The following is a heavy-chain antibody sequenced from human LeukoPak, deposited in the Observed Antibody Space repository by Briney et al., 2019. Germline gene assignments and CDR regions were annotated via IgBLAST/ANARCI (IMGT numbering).Heavy chain of an antibody. CDR2: ISPSGGST. D-gene: IGHD1-20*01. V-gene: IGHV1-46*01. J-gene: IGHJ4*02. CDR3: ARLGDNWNYSDY. Sequence: GASVKVSCKAFGYTFTSNYMHWVRQAPGQGPESMGVISPSGGSTTYAQKFQGRVTLTRDMSTSTDYLELSSLRSEDTAVYYCARLGDNWNYSDYWGQGTLVTVSS. CDR1: GYTFTSNY.